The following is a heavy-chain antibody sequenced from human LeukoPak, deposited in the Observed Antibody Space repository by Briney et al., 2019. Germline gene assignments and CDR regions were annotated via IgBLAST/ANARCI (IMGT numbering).Heavy chain of an antibody. Sequence: GGSLRLSCAASGFTFSSYWMSWVRQAPGKGLEWVANIKQDGSEKYYVDSVKGRFTISRDNAKNSLYPQMNSLRAEDTAVYYCARDAFVVVPAAIPYYFDYWGQGTLVTVSS. J-gene: IGHJ4*02. D-gene: IGHD2-2*02. CDR2: IKQDGSEK. CDR3: ARDAFVVVPAAIPYYFDY. CDR1: GFTFSSYW. V-gene: IGHV3-7*01.